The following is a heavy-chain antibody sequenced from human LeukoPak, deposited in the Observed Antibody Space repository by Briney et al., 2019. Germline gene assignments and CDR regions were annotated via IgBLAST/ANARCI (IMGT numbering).Heavy chain of an antibody. CDR1: GYTFTRYY. J-gene: IGHJ4*02. D-gene: IGHD6-13*01. V-gene: IGHV1-2*02. CDR2: INPNSGCT. CDR3: ARDVRIAAAGDY. Sequence: ASVKVSCKASGYTFTRYYMHWVRQAPGQGREWMGWINPNSGCTNYAQKFQGRVTMPRDTTISTAYMELSRLRSDGTAVYYCARDVRIAAAGDYWGQGTLVTVSS.